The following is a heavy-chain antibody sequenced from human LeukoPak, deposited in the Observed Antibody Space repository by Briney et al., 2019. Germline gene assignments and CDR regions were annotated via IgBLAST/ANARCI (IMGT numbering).Heavy chain of an antibody. CDR1: GFTFSNYA. CDR3: AKEPPSSD. V-gene: IGHV3-23*01. J-gene: IGHJ4*02. CDR2: ISGSGSTT. Sequence: GGSLRLSCAASGFTFSNYAINWVRQAPGKGLEWVSAISGSGSTTHYADSVKGRFTISRDNSKNTLYLQMNSLRAEDTAVYYCAKEPPSSDWGQGTLVTVSS. D-gene: IGHD6-19*01.